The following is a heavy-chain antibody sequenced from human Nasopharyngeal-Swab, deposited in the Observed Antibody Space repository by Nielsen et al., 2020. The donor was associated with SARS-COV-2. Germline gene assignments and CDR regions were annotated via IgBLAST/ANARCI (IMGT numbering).Heavy chain of an antibody. V-gene: IGHV4-31*03. J-gene: IGHJ5*02. CDR2: IYYSGST. Sequence: SETLSLTFPVSGGSISSGGYYWSWIRQHPGKGLEWIGYIYYSGSTYYNPSLKSRVTISVDTSKNQFSLKLSSVTAADTAMYYCARDKDYYDSSGWFDPWGQGTLVTVSS. CDR1: GGSISSGGYY. D-gene: IGHD3-22*01. CDR3: ARDKDYYDSSGWFDP.